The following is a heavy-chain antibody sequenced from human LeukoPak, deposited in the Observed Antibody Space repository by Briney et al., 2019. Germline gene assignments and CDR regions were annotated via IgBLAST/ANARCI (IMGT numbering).Heavy chain of an antibody. Sequence: SETLSLTCTVSGGSISSSSYYWGWIRQPPGKGLEWIGSIYYSGSTYYNPSLKSRVTISVDTSKNQFSLKLSSVTAADTAVYYCARDGFTTVTTIDYWGQGTLVTVSS. J-gene: IGHJ4*02. V-gene: IGHV4-39*07. CDR3: ARDGFTTVTTIDY. CDR1: GGSISSSSYY. CDR2: IYYSGST. D-gene: IGHD4-17*01.